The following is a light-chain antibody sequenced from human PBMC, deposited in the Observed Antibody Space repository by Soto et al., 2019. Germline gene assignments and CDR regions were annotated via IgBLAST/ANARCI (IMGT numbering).Light chain of an antibody. J-gene: IGKJ1*01. CDR1: QSISSS. Sequence: DIQMTQSPSSLSASVGDRVTITCRASQSISSSLNWYQQKPGKAPNLLIYAASSLQSEVPSRFSGSGSGTDFTLTISSLQPEDFATYYCQQCYSTPRTFGQGTKVEFK. CDR2: AAS. V-gene: IGKV1-39*01. CDR3: QQCYSTPRT.